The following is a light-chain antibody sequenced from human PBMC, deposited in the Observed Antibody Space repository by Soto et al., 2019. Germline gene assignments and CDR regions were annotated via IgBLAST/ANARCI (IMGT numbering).Light chain of an antibody. Sequence: DIQMTQSPSSLSASVGDRVTITCRASQSINSYLNWYQQKPGKAPKLLIYGASSLQGGVPSRFSGSGSGTDFTLTISSLQPEDCTTYYCQQSYSTPRTFGQGTKVEIK. J-gene: IGKJ1*01. V-gene: IGKV1-39*01. CDR3: QQSYSTPRT. CDR1: QSINSY. CDR2: GAS.